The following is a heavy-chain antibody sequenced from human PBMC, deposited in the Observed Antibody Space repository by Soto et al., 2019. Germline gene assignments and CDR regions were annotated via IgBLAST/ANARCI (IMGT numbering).Heavy chain of an antibody. V-gene: IGHV5-51*01. J-gene: IGHJ4*02. Sequence: PGESLKISCKASGYIFTTYWIAWVRQMPGQGLEWIGIINPIDSDTRYSPSFQGQVTISADKSISTTYLQWSSLKASDTAIYYCARQWNFGYWGQGTLVTVSS. D-gene: IGHD5-12*01. CDR3: ARQWNFGY. CDR1: GYIFTTYW. CDR2: INPIDSDT.